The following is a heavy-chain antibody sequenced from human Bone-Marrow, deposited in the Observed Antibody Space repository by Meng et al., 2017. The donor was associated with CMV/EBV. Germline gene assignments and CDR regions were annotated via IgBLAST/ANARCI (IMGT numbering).Heavy chain of an antibody. CDR1: GYTFSSYG. J-gene: IGHJ3*02. CDR3: ARDRGEWLNAFDI. Sequence: SVKVSCKASGYTFSSYGISWVRQAPGQGLEWMGRIIPILGIANYAQKFQGRVTITADKSTSTAYMELSSLRSEDTAVYYCARDRGEWLNAFDIWGQGTMVTVSS. CDR2: IIPILGIA. D-gene: IGHD3-3*01. V-gene: IGHV1-69*04.